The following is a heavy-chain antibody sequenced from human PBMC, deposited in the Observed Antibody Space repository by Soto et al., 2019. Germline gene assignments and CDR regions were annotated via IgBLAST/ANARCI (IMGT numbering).Heavy chain of an antibody. CDR3: AHILGFGGSYEGFDY. D-gene: IGHD5-12*01. CDR2: IYWDDEK. CDR1: GFSLSTSSGVG. V-gene: IGHV2-5*02. Sequence: QITLKESGPPLVKPTQTLTLTCTFSGFSLSTSSGVGVGWIRQPPGKALEWLAFIYWDDEKRYSPSLKSRLTVTKDTSNNQVVLIVTTMDPVDTATYYCAHILGFGGSYEGFDYWGQGALVTVSS. J-gene: IGHJ4*02.